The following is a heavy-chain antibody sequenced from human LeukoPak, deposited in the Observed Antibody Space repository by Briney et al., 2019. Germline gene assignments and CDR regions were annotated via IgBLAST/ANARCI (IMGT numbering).Heavy chain of an antibody. D-gene: IGHD6-13*01. CDR3: ARGSSIAAAGELNWFDP. Sequence: RGESLKISCKGSGYSFTSYWIGWVRQMPGKGLEWMGIIYPGDSDTRYSPSFQGQVTISADKSISTAYLQWSSLKASDTAMYYCARGSSIAAAGELNWFDPWGQGTLVTVSS. V-gene: IGHV5-51*01. J-gene: IGHJ5*02. CDR1: GYSFTSYW. CDR2: IYPGDSDT.